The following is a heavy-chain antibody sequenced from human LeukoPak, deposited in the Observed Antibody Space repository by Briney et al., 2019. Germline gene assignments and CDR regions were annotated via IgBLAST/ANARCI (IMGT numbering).Heavy chain of an antibody. CDR1: GFTFSSYG. D-gene: IGHD6-19*01. J-gene: IGHJ6*03. CDR3: AKATQYSSGWDIPTETKDHCYYMDG. V-gene: IGHV3-23*01. Sequence: GGSLRLSCAASGFTFSSYGMSWVRQAPGKGLGWVSAISGSGGSTYYADSVKGRFTNSRDNSKNTLYLQMNSLRAGDTAVYYCAKATQYSSGWDIPTETKDHCYYMDGWGKGTTVTISS. CDR2: ISGSGGST.